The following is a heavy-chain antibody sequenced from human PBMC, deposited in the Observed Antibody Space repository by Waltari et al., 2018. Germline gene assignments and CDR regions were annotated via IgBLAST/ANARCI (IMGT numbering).Heavy chain of an antibody. Sequence: EVQLVESGGGLVQQGGSLRLSCATSGFGLSDSWMSWVRQAPGKGLEWLANIRYDGGVKDIVDSVKGRFTVSRDNAENSLFLHMNSLRVEDTAVYYCARENYNGAAGDYWGQGTLVTVSS. J-gene: IGHJ4*02. D-gene: IGHD6-13*01. CDR1: GFGLSDSW. CDR3: ARENYNGAAGDY. CDR2: IRYDGGVK. V-gene: IGHV3-7*01.